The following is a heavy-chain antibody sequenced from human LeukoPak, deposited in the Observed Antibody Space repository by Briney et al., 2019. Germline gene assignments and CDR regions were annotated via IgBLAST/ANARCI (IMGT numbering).Heavy chain of an antibody. CDR1: GGTFSIYA. V-gene: IGHV1-69*13. CDR2: IIPIFGTA. D-gene: IGHD3-10*01. J-gene: IGHJ6*02. Sequence: ASVRVSCKASGGTFSIYAISWVRQAPGQGLEWMGGIIPIFGTANYAKNFQGRVTITADDSTSTAYMELSSLRSEDTAVYYCASGSFRRYYYGMDVWGQGTTVTVSS. CDR3: ASGSFRRYYYGMDV.